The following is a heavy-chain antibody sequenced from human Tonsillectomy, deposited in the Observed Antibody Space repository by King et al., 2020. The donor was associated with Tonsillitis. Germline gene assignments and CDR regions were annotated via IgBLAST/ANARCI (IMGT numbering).Heavy chain of an antibody. D-gene: IGHD2-21*02. CDR1: GFTFTDAW. J-gene: IGHJ3*01. CDR3: TTDLVVVTVGWDGFAV. Sequence: VQLVESGGGLIKPGGSLRLSCAASGFTFTDAWMSWVRQVPGKGLEWVGRIKSETDGGSTDYAAPVKGRFTISRDESKTTLYLEMNSLKTEDTAVYYCTTDLVVVTVGWDGFAVWGQGTMVTVSS. CDR2: IKSETDGGST. V-gene: IGHV3-15*01.